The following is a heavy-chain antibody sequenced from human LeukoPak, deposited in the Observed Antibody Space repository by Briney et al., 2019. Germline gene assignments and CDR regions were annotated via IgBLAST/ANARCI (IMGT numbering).Heavy chain of an antibody. CDR3: ARGEWSDY. V-gene: IGHV4-34*01. CDR1: GGSFGGYY. D-gene: IGHD2-8*01. Sequence: SETLSLTCAVYGGSFGGYYWSWIRQPPGKGLEWIGEINHSGSTNYNPSLKSRVTISVDTSKNQFSLKPSSVTAADTAVYYCARGEWSDYWGQGTLVTVSS. J-gene: IGHJ4*02. CDR2: INHSGST.